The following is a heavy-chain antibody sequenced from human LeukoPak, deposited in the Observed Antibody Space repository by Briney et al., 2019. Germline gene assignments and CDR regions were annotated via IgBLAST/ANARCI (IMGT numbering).Heavy chain of an antibody. CDR3: ARSRGGFGDYGSWFDP. CDR1: GGSISSYY. J-gene: IGHJ5*02. Sequence: SETLSLTCTVSGGSISSYYWSWIRQPAGKGLEWIGRIYTSGSTNYNPSLKSRVTMSVDTSKNQFSLKLNSVTAADTAVYYCARSRGGFGDYGSWFDPWGQGTLVTVSS. V-gene: IGHV4-4*07. CDR2: IYTSGST. D-gene: IGHD4-17*01.